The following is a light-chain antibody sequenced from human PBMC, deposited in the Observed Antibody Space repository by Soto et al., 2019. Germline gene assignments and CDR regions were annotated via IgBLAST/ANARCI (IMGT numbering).Light chain of an antibody. V-gene: IGKV1-5*03. J-gene: IGKJ5*01. CDR2: XAS. CDR3: QQYNNPPT. CDR1: QGFXRG. Sequence: THSASTLSASLGDRGTITCRASQGFXRGLAWYQRKPGKAPKLMMNXASSLESRVPSMFSGSGCGTDFTFTSSRLHPDDVGAYYWQQYNNPPTFGQGTQVEI.